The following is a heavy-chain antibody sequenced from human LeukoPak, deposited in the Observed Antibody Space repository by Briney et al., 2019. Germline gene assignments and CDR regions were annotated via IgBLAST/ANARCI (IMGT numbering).Heavy chain of an antibody. D-gene: IGHD3-3*01. V-gene: IGHV3-48*01. Sequence: GGSLRLSCAASGFTFSSYSMNWVRQAPGKGLEWVSYISSSSSTIYYADSVKGRFTISRDNAKNSLYLQMNSLRAEDTAVYYCARNDFWSGRTPYFDYWGQGTLVTVSS. J-gene: IGHJ4*02. CDR2: ISSSSSTI. CDR1: GFTFSSYS. CDR3: ARNDFWSGRTPYFDY.